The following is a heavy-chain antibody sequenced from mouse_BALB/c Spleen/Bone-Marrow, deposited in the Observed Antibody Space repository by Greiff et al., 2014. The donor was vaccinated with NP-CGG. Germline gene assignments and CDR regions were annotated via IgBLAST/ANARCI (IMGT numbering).Heavy chain of an antibody. J-gene: IGHJ2*01. Sequence: VKLMESGPDLVKPSQSLSLTCTVTGYSITSGYSWHWIRQFPGNKLEWMGYIHYSGSTNYNPSLKSRISITRDTSKNQFFLQXXXXXTEDTATYYCARIYYGSSYDYWGQGTTLTVSS. CDR1: GYSITSGYS. CDR3: ARIYYGSSYDY. V-gene: IGHV3-1*02. D-gene: IGHD1-1*01. CDR2: IHYSGST.